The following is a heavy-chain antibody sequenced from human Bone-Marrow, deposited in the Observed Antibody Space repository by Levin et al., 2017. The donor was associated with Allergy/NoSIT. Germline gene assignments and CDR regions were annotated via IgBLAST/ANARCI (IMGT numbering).Heavy chain of an antibody. CDR2: ISWNSDYR. CDR3: AKKGIAASGSEAYFDS. CDR1: GFTFDDHA. Sequence: GGSLRLSCAASGFTFDDHAMHWVRQVPGKGLEWVSGISWNSDYRGYADSVKGRFTISRDNAKSSLYLQMNSLSAEDTAFYYCAKKGIAASGSEAYFDSWGQGTLVTVSS. V-gene: IGHV3-9*01. J-gene: IGHJ4*02. D-gene: IGHD6-13*01.